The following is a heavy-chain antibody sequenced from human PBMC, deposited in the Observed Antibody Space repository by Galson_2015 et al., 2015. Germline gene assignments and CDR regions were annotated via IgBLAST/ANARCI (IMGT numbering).Heavy chain of an antibody. CDR1: GDSVSSNSAA. V-gene: IGHV6-1*01. CDR3: ARGSGDYYYYYYMDV. Sequence: CAISGDSVSSNSAAWNWIRQSPSRGLEWLGRTYYGSKWYNDYALSVKSRITINPDTSKNQFSLQLNSVTPEDTAVYYCARGSGDYYYYYYMDVWGKGTTVTVSS. D-gene: IGHD6-25*01. CDR2: TYYGSKWYN. J-gene: IGHJ6*03.